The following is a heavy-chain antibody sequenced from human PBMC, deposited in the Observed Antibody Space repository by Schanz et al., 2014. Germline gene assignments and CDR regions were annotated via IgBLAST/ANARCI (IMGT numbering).Heavy chain of an antibody. CDR3: AKGMGYCSGGTCYDYYYYGLDV. J-gene: IGHJ6*02. CDR2: ISHSGGSK. V-gene: IGHV3-23*01. CDR1: GFTFNSYA. D-gene: IGHD2-15*01. Sequence: AQLLESGGGLVQPGGSLRLSCAASGFTFNSYAMTWVRQAPGKGLEWVSSISHSGGSKYYANSVKGRFTISRDNSENTLYLQMNSLSADDTAVFYCAKGMGYCSGGTCYDYYYYGLDVWGQGTTVTVS.